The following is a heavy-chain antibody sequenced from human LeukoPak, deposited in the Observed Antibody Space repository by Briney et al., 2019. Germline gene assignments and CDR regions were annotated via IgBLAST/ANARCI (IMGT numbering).Heavy chain of an antibody. D-gene: IGHD6-13*01. CDR1: GFTFSSYW. Sequence: GGSLRLSCAASGFTFSSYWMSWVRQAPGKGLEWVANIKQDGSEKYYVDSVKGRFTISRDNAKNSLYLQMNSLRAEDTAVYYCARAYSSSWYGFDYWGQGTLVTVSS. CDR3: ARAYSSSWYGFDY. CDR2: IKQDGSEK. J-gene: IGHJ4*02. V-gene: IGHV3-7*01.